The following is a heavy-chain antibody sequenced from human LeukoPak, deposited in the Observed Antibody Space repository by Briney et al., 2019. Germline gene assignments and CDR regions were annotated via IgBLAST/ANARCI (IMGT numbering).Heavy chain of an antibody. CDR2: INPNSGGT. CDR1: GYTFTGYY. J-gene: IGHJ4*02. V-gene: IGHV1-2*02. Sequence: ASVKVSCKASGYTFTGYYIHWLRQAPGQGLEWMGWINPNSGGTNYAQKFQGLVTMSRDTSITTAYMELNRLTSDDTAVYFCARTKPPCTSCLLLDYWGQGTLVTVSS. D-gene: IGHD2-2*01. CDR3: ARTKPPCTSCLLLDY.